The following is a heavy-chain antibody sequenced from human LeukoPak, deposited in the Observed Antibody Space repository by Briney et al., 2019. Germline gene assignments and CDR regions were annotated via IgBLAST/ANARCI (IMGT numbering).Heavy chain of an antibody. V-gene: IGHV3-23*01. D-gene: IGHD5-12*01. CDR1: GFTFSSYA. CDR3: AIAPAISANYYFDY. CDR2: ISGSRGNT. Sequence: GGSLRLTCAASGFTFSSYAMSWVRQAPGKGLEWLSTISGSRGNTYYADSVKGRFTISRDNSNNTLFLQMNSLRAEDTAVYYCAIAPAISANYYFDYWGQGTLVTVSS. J-gene: IGHJ4*02.